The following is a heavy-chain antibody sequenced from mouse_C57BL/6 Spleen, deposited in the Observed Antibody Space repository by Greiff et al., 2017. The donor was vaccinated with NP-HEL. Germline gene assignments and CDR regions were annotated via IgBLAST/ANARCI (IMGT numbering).Heavy chain of an antibody. CDR3: TTDYGCSYC. V-gene: IGHV14-1*01. CDR2: IDPEDGDT. D-gene: IGHD1-1*01. CDR1: GFNIKDYY. J-gene: IGHJ2*01. Sequence: EVQLQQSGAELVRPGASVKLSCTASGFNIKDYYMHWVKQRPEQGLEWIGRIDPEDGDTEYAPKFKGKATMTADTSSNPAYLQLSSLTSEDTAVYSYTTDYGCSYCWGQGTTLTVSS.